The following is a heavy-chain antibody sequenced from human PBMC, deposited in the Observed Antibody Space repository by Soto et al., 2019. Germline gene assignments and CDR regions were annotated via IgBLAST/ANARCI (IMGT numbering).Heavy chain of an antibody. CDR1: GYTFTSYY. Sequence: GASVKVSCKASGYTFTSYYMHWVRQAPGQGLEWMGIINPSGGSTNYAPKFQGRVTMTRDTSTSTVYMELSSLRSEDAAVYYCARDEITGTFDYWGQGTLVTVSS. CDR3: ARDEITGTFDY. CDR2: INPSGGST. D-gene: IGHD1-7*01. V-gene: IGHV1-46*01. J-gene: IGHJ4*02.